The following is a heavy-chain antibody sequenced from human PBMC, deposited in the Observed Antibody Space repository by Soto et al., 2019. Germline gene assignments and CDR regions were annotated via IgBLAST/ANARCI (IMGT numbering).Heavy chain of an antibody. CDR1: GGSISISSYY. Sequence: PSGTLSLTCTVSGGSISISSYYWGWIRQPPGKGLEWIGSIYYRGSTYYNPSLKSRVTISVDTSKNQFSLKLSSVTAADTAVYYCASTAGYSSGKLDYWGQGTLVTVSS. D-gene: IGHD6-19*01. CDR3: ASTAGYSSGKLDY. V-gene: IGHV4-39*07. CDR2: IYYRGST. J-gene: IGHJ4*02.